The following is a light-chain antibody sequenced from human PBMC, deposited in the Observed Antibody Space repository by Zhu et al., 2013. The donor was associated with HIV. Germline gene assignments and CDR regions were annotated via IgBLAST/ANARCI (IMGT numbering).Light chain of an antibody. CDR1: RSVTSNY. CDR3: QQYGSSPSMYT. V-gene: IGKV3-20*01. CDR2: GAF. Sequence: PGTLSLSPGERATLSCRASRSVTSNYLAWYQQKPGQAPRLLIFGAFSRATGIPDRFSGSGSGTDFTLTISRLEPEDFAVYYCQQYGSSPSMYTFGQGTKLEIK. J-gene: IGKJ2*01.